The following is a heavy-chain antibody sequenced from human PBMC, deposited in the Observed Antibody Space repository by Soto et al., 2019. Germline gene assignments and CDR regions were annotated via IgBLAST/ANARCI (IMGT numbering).Heavy chain of an antibody. CDR3: ASGGTPIDS. D-gene: IGHD3-16*01. J-gene: IGHJ4*02. V-gene: IGHV1-18*01. CDR2: ISAYNGNT. CDR1: GYTFTNFG. Sequence: QVQLVQSGAEVKKPGASVKVSCKASGYTFTNFGISWVRQAPGQGLEWMGWISAYNGNTNYAQNFQGRVTMTTDTSTSPAYMARRSLRSDDTAAYYCASGGTPIDSWGQGTLVTVSS.